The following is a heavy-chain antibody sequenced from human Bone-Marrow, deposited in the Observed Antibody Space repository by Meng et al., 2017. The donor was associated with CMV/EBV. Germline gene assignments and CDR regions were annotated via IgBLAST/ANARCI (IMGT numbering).Heavy chain of an antibody. V-gene: IGHV3-9*01. CDR2: ISWNSGSI. D-gene: IGHD1-26*01. CDR1: GFTFDDYA. J-gene: IGHJ6*02. CDR3: ASYYRNYYYYGMDV. Sequence: SLKISCAASGFTFDDYATHWVRQAPGKGLEWVSGISWNSGSIGYADSVKGRFTISRDNAKNSLYLQMNSLRAEDTAVYYCASYYRNYYYYGMDVWGQGTTVTVSS.